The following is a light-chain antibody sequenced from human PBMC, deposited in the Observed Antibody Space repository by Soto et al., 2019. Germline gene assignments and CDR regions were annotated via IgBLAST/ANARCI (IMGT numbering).Light chain of an antibody. Sequence: EIVLTQSPGTLSFSPRERSTLSCMASQSVTGSYLAWYQQKPGQDPRLLIYGASSRATGIPDRFSGSGSGTDFTLTISRLEPEDFAVYYCHQYDSSPWTFGPGTKV. CDR2: GAS. CDR3: HQYDSSPWT. CDR1: QSVTGSY. J-gene: IGKJ1*01. V-gene: IGKV3-20*01.